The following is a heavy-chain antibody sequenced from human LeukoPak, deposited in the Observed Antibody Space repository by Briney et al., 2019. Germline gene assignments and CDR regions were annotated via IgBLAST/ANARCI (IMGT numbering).Heavy chain of an antibody. CDR3: ARGIAVAGTVASFDY. V-gene: IGHV4-4*07. D-gene: IGHD6-19*01. Sequence: SETLSLTCTVSGGSISSYYWSWIRQPAGKGLEWIGRIYTSGSTNYNPSLKSRVTMSVDTSKNQFSLKLSSVTAADTAVYYCARGIAVAGTVASFDYWGQGTLVTVSS. CDR1: GGSISSYY. J-gene: IGHJ4*02. CDR2: IYTSGST.